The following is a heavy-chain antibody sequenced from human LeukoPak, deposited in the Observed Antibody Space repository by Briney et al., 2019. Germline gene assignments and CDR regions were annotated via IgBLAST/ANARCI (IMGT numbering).Heavy chain of an antibody. Sequence: ASVKVSCKASGYTLTSYAMHWVRQAPGQRLEWMGWINADNGNTKYSQKFQGRVTITRDTSASTAYMELSSLRSEDTAVYYCARNKYSYGYTAGRFDYWGQGTLVTVPS. CDR1: GYTLTSYA. CDR3: ARNKYSYGYTAGRFDY. CDR2: INADNGNT. J-gene: IGHJ4*02. D-gene: IGHD5-18*01. V-gene: IGHV1-3*01.